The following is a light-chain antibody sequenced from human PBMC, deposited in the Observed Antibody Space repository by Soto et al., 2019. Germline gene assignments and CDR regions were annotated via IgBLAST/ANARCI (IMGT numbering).Light chain of an antibody. CDR1: QSISSW. V-gene: IGKV1-5*01. J-gene: IGKJ1*01. CDR2: EAR. CDR3: QQYDSSPST. Sequence: IQLTQSPSTLAASVGNRVALTCRASQSISSWLAWYLQKPGKAPKLLIYEARNLESGVPSRFRGSGSGTEFTLTVSSLQPDDFATYYCQQYDSSPSTFGHGTKVDIK.